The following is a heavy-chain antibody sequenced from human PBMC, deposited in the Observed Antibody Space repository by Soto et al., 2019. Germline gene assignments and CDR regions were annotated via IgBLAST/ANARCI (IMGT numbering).Heavy chain of an antibody. J-gene: IGHJ4*02. Sequence: AGSMRLSSVASGFTFSKYVMIWVRQAPGKGQEWVSGITGSGNTIEYADSVKGRFSISRDNSKNTVDLQMNSLRAEDTAMYYCAKDDVDGDGLCLVSDWGQGTLVTVSS. D-gene: IGHD2-21*02. CDR1: GFTFSKYV. CDR2: ITGSGNTI. CDR3: AKDDVDGDGLCLVSD. V-gene: IGHV3-23*01.